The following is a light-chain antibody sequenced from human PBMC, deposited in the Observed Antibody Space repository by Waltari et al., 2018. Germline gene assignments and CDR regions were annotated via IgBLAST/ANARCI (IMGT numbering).Light chain of an antibody. CDR1: QSISSY. J-gene: IGKJ4*01. Sequence: DIQMTQSPSPLSASVGDRVPITCRASQSISSYLNWWQQKPGKAPKLLSFAASSLQSGVPARFSVSGSGTDFTLTIYGLQPEDCATYYCQQTYSSPLTFGGGTKVEIK. CDR2: AAS. V-gene: IGKV1-39*01. CDR3: QQTYSSPLT.